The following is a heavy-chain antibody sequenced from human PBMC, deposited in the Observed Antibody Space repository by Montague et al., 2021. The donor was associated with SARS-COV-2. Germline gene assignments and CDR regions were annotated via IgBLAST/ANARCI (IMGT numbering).Heavy chain of an antibody. J-gene: IGHJ3*02. CDR2: IWHGGST. V-gene: IGHV4-38-2*02. D-gene: IGHD3-22*01. CDR3: ARVQGITMIVVVIGAFDI. Sequence: SETLSLTCTVSHYSITYAYYWGWVRQPPGKRLEWIGNIWHGGSTYYNPSLKSRVTISVDTSKNQFSLKLSSVTAADTAVYYCARVQGITMIVVVIGAFDIWGQGTMVTVSS. CDR1: HYSITYAYY.